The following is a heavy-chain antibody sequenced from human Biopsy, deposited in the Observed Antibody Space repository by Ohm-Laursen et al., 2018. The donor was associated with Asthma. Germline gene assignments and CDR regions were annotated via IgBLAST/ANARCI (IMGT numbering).Heavy chain of an antibody. CDR3: ASPTYCSGSSCINNYYYALDV. V-gene: IGHV1-69*13. CDR2: IIPMFGTT. Sequence: SVTVSCKASGGTFSNYAISWVRQDPGQGLEWMGGIIPMFGTTNYAQKFQGRVTITADESTSAAYMELSSLRSDDTAVYYCASPTYCSGSSCINNYYYALDVWGQGTTVTVSS. D-gene: IGHD2-15*01. CDR1: GGTFSNYA. J-gene: IGHJ6*02.